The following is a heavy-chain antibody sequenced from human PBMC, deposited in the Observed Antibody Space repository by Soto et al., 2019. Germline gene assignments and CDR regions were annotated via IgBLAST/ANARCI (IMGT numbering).Heavy chain of an antibody. Sequence: SETLSLTCTVSGGSISSGGSYWGWIRQPPGKGLEWIGYIYYSGNTYFNPSLKSRVTLSVDTSKDQFSLNLSSVTAADTAVYYCVRYCSTTKCPFDYWGQGTLVTVSS. CDR1: GGSISSGGSY. CDR3: VRYCSTTKCPFDY. J-gene: IGHJ4*02. CDR2: IYYSGNT. V-gene: IGHV4-30-4*01. D-gene: IGHD2-2*01.